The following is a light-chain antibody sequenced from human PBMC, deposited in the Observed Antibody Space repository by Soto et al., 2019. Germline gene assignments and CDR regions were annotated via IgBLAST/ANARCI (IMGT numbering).Light chain of an antibody. CDR2: AAS. V-gene: IGKV1-39*01. CDR3: QQSHSWVT. CDR1: QTSSSR. J-gene: IGKJ1*01. Sequence: TETTHPPSSLSSSVVAVFPIFFRASQTSSSRLSWYQQATGTATSLLIYAASRLQSVVPSSFTGSGSGTDFTLTISGLQPEDSATYYCQQSHSWVTFGQGTKVDIK.